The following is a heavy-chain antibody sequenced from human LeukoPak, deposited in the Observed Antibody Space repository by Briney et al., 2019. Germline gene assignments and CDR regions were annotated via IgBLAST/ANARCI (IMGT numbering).Heavy chain of an antibody. CDR1: GGSISSGSYY. V-gene: IGHV4-61*02. D-gene: IGHD2-2*01. J-gene: IGHJ4*02. Sequence: SETLSLTCTVSGGSISSGSYYWSWIRQPAGKGLEWIGRIYTSGSTNYNPSLKSRVTISVDTSKNQFSLKLSSVTAADTVVYYCARESCGSTSCSPAPFDYWGQGTLVTVSS. CDR2: IYTSGST. CDR3: ARESCGSTSCSPAPFDY.